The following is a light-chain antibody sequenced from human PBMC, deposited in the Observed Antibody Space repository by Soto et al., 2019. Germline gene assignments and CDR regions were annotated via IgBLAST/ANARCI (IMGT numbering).Light chain of an antibody. V-gene: IGKV3-15*01. CDR1: QIISSE. Sequence: EIVMTQSPATLSVSPGESASLSCRASQIISSELAWYQQKPGQPPRLLIYGASTRATGVPARFTGSGSGSDFTLPISGLQSEDFALYYCQQGHNWPLTFGQGTRLEI. CDR3: QQGHNWPLT. CDR2: GAS. J-gene: IGKJ2*01.